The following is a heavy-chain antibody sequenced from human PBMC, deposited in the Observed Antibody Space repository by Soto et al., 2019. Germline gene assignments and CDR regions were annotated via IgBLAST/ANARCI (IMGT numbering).Heavy chain of an antibody. D-gene: IGHD7-27*01. CDR3: ATALLNWGLDY. CDR2: FYPEDVEK. CDR1: RYTLTELS. Sequence: QVQLVQSGAEVKKPGASVKVSCKVYRYTLTELSMHWVRQAPGKGLEWKGGFYPEDVEKNYAQKFQGRVTMTEDTSTETAYLELSSLRSEDTAMYYYATALLNWGLDYCVQGTLVTVSS. J-gene: IGHJ4*02. V-gene: IGHV1-24*01.